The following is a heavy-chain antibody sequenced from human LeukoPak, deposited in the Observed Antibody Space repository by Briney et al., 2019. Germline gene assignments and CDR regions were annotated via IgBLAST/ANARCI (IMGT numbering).Heavy chain of an antibody. D-gene: IGHD5-18*01. CDR2: IYYSGST. CDR1: GGSISSSSYY. CDR3: ARPVDTAMGEAFDI. J-gene: IGHJ3*02. Sequence: PSETLSLTCTASGGSISSSSYYWGWIRQPPGKGLEWIGSIYYSGSTYYNPSLKSRVTISVDTSKNQFSLKLSSVTAADTAVYYCARPVDTAMGEAFDIWGQGTMVTVSS. V-gene: IGHV4-39*01.